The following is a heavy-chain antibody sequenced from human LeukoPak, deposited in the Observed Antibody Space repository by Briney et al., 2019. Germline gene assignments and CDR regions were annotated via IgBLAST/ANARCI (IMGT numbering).Heavy chain of an antibody. CDR1: GYTFTGYY. J-gene: IGHJ6*04. CDR2: INPNSGGT. D-gene: IGHD6-19*01. Sequence: ASVKVSCKASGYTFTGYYMHWVRQAPGQGLEWMGWINPNSGGTNYAQKFQGRVTMTRDTSISTAYMELSRLRSDDTAVYYCERGQWTVDSRLMDVWGKGTTVTVSS. V-gene: IGHV1-2*02. CDR3: ERGQWTVDSRLMDV.